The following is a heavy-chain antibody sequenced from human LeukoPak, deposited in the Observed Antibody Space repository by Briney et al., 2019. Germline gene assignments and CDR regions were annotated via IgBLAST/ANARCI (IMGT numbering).Heavy chain of an antibody. CDR1: GGSISSGGYY. CDR2: IYYSGST. CDR3: ARGTLSVGFGVVITTHNHYYYYYMDV. J-gene: IGHJ6*03. V-gene: IGHV4-31*03. Sequence: SSETLSLTCTVSGGSISSGGYYWSWIRQHPGKGLEWIGYIYYSGSTYYNPSLKSRVTISVDTSKNQFSLKLSSVTAADTAVYYCARGTLSVGFGVVITTHNHYYYYYMDVWGKGTTVTVSS. D-gene: IGHD3-3*01.